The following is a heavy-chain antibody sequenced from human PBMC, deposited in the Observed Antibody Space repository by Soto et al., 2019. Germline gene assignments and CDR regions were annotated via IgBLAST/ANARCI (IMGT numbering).Heavy chain of an antibody. CDR3: AKDVEGGSLFRGAFDY. D-gene: IGHD1-26*01. CDR2: ISASGGAT. J-gene: IGHJ4*02. CDR1: RFTFTSYA. Sequence: PGGSLRLSCVASRFTFTSYAMSWVRQAPGKGLEWVAAISASGGATIHADSVKGRLTISRDNSKNTLYLQMNSLRAEDTAVYYCAKDVEGGSLFRGAFDYWGQGTQSIVSS. V-gene: IGHV3-23*01.